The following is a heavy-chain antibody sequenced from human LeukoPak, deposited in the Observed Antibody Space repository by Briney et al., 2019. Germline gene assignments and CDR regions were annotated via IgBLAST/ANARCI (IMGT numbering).Heavy chain of an antibody. V-gene: IGHV3-11*01. J-gene: IGHJ3*01. Sequence: GGSLRLSCAASGFTFSDYYMSWIRQAPGKGLEWVSYISSSGSTIYYADSVKGRFTISRDNAKNSLYLQMNSLRAEDTAVYYCARDPALDILTGYHSDAFDLWGQGTMVTVSS. D-gene: IGHD3-9*01. CDR3: ARDPALDILTGYHSDAFDL. CDR1: GFTFSDYY. CDR2: ISSSGSTI.